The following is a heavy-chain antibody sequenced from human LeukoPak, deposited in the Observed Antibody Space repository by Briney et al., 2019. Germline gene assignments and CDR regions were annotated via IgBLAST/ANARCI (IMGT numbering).Heavy chain of an antibody. V-gene: IGHV5-51*01. CDR2: NYPGDSNT. CDR3: AIAGDSTTSCYRCFSD. J-gene: IGHJ4*02. D-gene: IGHD2-2*02. CDR1: GYSITSYR. Sequence: GASMKFCCKACGYSITSYRIGWVRPMGGRRVEWMGINYPGDSNTRYNPSFQGQVTISADKSISTAYLQWSSLKASDTAGYYCAIAGDSTTSCYRCFSDWGQGTLVTVSS.